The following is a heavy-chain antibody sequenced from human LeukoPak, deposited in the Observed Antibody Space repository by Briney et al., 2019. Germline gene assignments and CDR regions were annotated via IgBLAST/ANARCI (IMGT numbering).Heavy chain of an antibody. Sequence: ASVKVSCKASGGTFSSYAISWVRQAPGQGLEWMGGIIPIFGTANYAQKFQGRVTITTDEPTSTAYMELSSLRSEDTAVYYCARDPISSSSRGDAFDIWGQGTMVTVSS. CDR3: ARDPISSSSRGDAFDI. J-gene: IGHJ3*02. CDR2: IIPIFGTA. CDR1: GGTFSSYA. D-gene: IGHD6-6*01. V-gene: IGHV1-69*05.